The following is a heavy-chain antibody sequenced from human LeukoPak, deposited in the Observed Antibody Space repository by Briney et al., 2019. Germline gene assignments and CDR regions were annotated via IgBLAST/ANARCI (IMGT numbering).Heavy chain of an antibody. CDR3: ARAADYGDYVNAFDI. CDR1: GGSFSGYY. Sequence: SETLSLTCAVYGGSFSGYYWSWIRQPPGKGLEWIGYIYHSGSTYYNPSLKSRVTISVDRSKNQFSLKLSSVTAADTAVYYCARAADYGDYVNAFDIWGQGTMVTVSS. D-gene: IGHD4-17*01. CDR2: IYHSGST. J-gene: IGHJ3*02. V-gene: IGHV4-30-2*01.